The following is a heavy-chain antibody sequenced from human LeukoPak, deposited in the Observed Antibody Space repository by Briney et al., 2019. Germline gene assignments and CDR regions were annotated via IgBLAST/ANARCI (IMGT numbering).Heavy chain of an antibody. V-gene: IGHV3-23*01. Sequence: GGTLRLSCVASGFIFSNYGMSWVRQVPGKGLEWASSVRVDGHTTFYADSVKGRFTISRDNSKNTLYLQMNSLRAEDTAVYYCARDSEYYYGSGFYYYYYMDVWGKGTTVTVSS. D-gene: IGHD3-10*01. CDR3: ARDSEYYYGSGFYYYYYMDV. J-gene: IGHJ6*03. CDR1: GFIFSNYG. CDR2: VRVDGHTT.